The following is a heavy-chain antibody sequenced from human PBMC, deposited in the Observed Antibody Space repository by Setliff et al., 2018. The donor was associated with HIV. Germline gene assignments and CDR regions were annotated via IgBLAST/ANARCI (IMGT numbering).Heavy chain of an antibody. CDR2: INPNPGDT. D-gene: IGHD3-16*01. Sequence: ASVKVSCKASGYTFSTYDITWVRQAPGQGLEWMGWINPNPGDTNYAQKFQGRLTMTRDTSISTAYLELSRLRSDDTAVYYCARDRLGDLDYWGQGTPVTV. CDR3: ARDRLGDLDY. V-gene: IGHV1-2*02. CDR1: GYTFSTYD. J-gene: IGHJ4*01.